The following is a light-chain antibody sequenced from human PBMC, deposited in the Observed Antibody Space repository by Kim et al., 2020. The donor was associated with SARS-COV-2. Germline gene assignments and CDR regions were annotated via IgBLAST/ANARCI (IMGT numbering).Light chain of an antibody. CDR1: QSVNSNF. V-gene: IGKV3-20*01. CDR2: GAS. CDR3: QQYGASPIT. Sequence: EIVLTQSPGTLSLSPGEGATLSCRASQSVNSNFLGWYQQKSGQAPRLLIYGASNRATGIPDRFSGSGSGTDFTLTISRLEPEDFAVYYCQQYGASPITFGQGTRLEIK. J-gene: IGKJ5*01.